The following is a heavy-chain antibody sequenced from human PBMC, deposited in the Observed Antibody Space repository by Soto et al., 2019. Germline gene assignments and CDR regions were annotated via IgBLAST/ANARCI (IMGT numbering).Heavy chain of an antibody. CDR3: ARKPRLLEI. J-gene: IGHJ4*02. Sequence: GGSLRLSCAASGFTFSVSWMNWVRQAPGKGLEWVAYISADGRETNHVDSVKGRFTISRDNAKNSLHLQMNSLRVEDTAVYYCARKPRLLEIWGQGTLVTVSS. V-gene: IGHV3-7*01. CDR2: ISADGRET. CDR1: GFTFSVSW. D-gene: IGHD6-6*01.